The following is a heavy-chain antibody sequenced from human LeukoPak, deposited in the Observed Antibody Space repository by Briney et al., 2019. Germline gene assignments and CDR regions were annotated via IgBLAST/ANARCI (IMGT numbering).Heavy chain of an antibody. J-gene: IGHJ4*02. CDR1: GYIFTGYY. V-gene: IGHV1-2*02. CDR2: INPNSGDT. D-gene: IGHD2-2*01. CDR3: ARARSIAVVPAAISLSDY. Sequence: ASVKVSCRASGYIFTGYYMHWVRQAPGQGLEWMGWINPNSGDTNFAQKFQGRVTMTRDTSISTAYMELSRLRSDDTALYYCARARSIAVVPAAISLSDYWGQGTLVTVSS.